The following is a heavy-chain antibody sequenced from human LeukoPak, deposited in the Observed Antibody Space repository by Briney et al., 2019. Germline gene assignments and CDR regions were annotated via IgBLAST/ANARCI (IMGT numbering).Heavy chain of an antibody. J-gene: IGHJ4*02. V-gene: IGHV3-7*01. CDR1: GFTFGSYA. CDR2: IKQDGSEK. D-gene: IGHD4-17*01. Sequence: GGSLGLSCTASGFTFGSYAMTWVRQAPGKGLEWVANIKQDGSEKYYVDSVKGRFTISRDNAKNSLYLQMKSLRAEDTAVYYCANYGDYGTIDYWGQGTLVTVSS. CDR3: ANYGDYGTIDY.